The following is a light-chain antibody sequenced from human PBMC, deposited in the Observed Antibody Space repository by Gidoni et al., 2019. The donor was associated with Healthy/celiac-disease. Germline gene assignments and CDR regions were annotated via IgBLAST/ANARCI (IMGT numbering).Light chain of an antibody. V-gene: IGKV3-15*01. CDR2: GAS. CDR1: QSVSSN. CDR3: QQYNNWPLT. Sequence: EIVMTQSPATLSVSPGERPTLSCRASQSVSSNLAWYQQKPGQAPRLLIYGASTRATGIPARFSGSGSGTEFTLTISSLQSEDFAVYYCQQYNNWPLTFXGXTKVXIK. J-gene: IGKJ4*01.